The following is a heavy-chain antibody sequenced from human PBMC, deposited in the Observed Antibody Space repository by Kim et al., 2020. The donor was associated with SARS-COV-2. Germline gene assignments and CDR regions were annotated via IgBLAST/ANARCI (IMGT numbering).Heavy chain of an antibody. J-gene: IGHJ3*02. CDR1: GYSFTSYW. V-gene: IGHV5-10-1*01. Sequence: GESLKISCKGSGYSFTSYWISWVRQMPVKGLEWRGRIDPSDSYANYSPSFQGHVTISADKSISTAYLQWSSLKASDTAMYYCARRIWFGERDHAFDIWGQGTMVTVSS. D-gene: IGHD3-10*01. CDR3: ARRIWFGERDHAFDI. CDR2: IDPSDSYA.